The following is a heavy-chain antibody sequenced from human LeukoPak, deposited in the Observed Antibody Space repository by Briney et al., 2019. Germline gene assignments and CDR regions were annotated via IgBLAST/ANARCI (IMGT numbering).Heavy chain of an antibody. CDR2: ISSSSSYI. Sequence: GGSLRLSCAASGFTFSSYSMNWVRQAPGKGLEWVSSISSSSSYIYYADSVKGRFTISRDNSKNTLYLQMNSLRAEDTAVYYCAKDQPPWEHYRYFQHWGQGTLVTVSS. D-gene: IGHD1-26*01. CDR3: AKDQPPWEHYRYFQH. CDR1: GFTFSSYS. V-gene: IGHV3-21*04. J-gene: IGHJ1*01.